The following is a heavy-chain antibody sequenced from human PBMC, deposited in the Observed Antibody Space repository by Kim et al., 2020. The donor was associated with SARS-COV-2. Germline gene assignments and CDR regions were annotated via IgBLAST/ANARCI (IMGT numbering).Heavy chain of an antibody. J-gene: IGHJ5*02. CDR2: IRYDGNKS. V-gene: IGHV3-30*02. CDR3: ATEGDDSSWSGGWFDP. D-gene: IGHD6-13*01. CDR1: GFIFSSYG. Sequence: GGSLRLSCAASGFIFSSYGMHWVRQRPDKGLEWVASIRYDGNKSYYEDSVKGRFTISRDISKNTLYLQMNSLRSEDTAVYYCATEGDDSSWSGGWFDPWGQGTRVIVSS.